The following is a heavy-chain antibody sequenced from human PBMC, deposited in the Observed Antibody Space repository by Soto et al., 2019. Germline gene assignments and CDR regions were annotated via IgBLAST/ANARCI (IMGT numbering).Heavy chain of an antibody. V-gene: IGHV1-2*04. CDR1: GYTFTGYY. CDR3: ARGCSSTSCHAPDAFDI. CDR2: INPNSGGT. D-gene: IGHD2-2*01. Sequence: VASVKVSCKASGYTFTGYYMHWVRQAPGQGLEWMGWINPNSGGTNYAQKFQGWVTMTRDTSISTAYMELSRLRSDDTAVYYCARGCSSTSCHAPDAFDIWGQGTMVT. J-gene: IGHJ3*02.